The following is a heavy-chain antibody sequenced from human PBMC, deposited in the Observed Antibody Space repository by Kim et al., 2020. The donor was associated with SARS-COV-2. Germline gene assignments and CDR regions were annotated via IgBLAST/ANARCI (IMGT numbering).Heavy chain of an antibody. Sequence: YYNPSLRSRVTMSMDTSRNHFSLQLTSVTAADTAVYYCARQPEANWFDPWGQGSLVTVSS. V-gene: IGHV4-39*01. CDR3: ARQPEANWFDP. J-gene: IGHJ5*02.